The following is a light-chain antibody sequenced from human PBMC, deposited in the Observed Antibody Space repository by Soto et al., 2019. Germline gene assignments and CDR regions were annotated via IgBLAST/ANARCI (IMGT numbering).Light chain of an antibody. Sequence: DIVMTQSPDSLAVSLGERATINCKSSQSVLYSSNNKNYLAWYQQKPGQPPKLLIYWASTRESGVPDRFSGSGSGTDFTLTSSSLQAEDVAVYYCQQYYSPWTFGQGTKVELK. V-gene: IGKV4-1*01. CDR2: WAS. CDR1: QSVLYSSNNKNY. J-gene: IGKJ1*01. CDR3: QQYYSPWT.